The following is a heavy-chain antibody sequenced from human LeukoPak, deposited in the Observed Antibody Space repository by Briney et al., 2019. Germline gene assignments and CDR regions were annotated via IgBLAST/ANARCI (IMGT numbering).Heavy chain of an antibody. CDR1: GYTFIGYY. CDR3: ARDGIAVAGTWNFEY. J-gene: IGHJ4*02. CDR2: INPNSGGT. D-gene: IGHD6-19*01. V-gene: IGHV1-2*02. Sequence: GASVKVSCKASGYTFIGYYMHWVRQAPGQGLEWMGWINPNSGGTNYAQKFQGRVTMTRDTSISTAYMELSRLKSDDTAVYYCARDGIAVAGTWNFEYWGQGTLVTVSS.